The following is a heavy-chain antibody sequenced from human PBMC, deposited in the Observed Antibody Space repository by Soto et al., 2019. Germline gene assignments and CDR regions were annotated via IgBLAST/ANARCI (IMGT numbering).Heavy chain of an antibody. D-gene: IGHD2-21*02. V-gene: IGHV4-59*12. CDR2: VYLGGSI. Sequence: SDTLSYTRSVSFGSIISVYWTWIRYPPGKGLEWIGYVYLGGSINYNPSLKSRVIISVDTSKNQFSLNLRSVTAADTAVYFCARGLMWQRLIYRAFDMWGQGTMVT. CDR1: FGSIISVY. CDR3: ARGLMWQRLIYRAFDM. J-gene: IGHJ3*02.